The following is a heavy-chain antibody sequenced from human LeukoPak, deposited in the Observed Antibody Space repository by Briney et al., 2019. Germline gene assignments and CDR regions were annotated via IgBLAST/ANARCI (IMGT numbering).Heavy chain of an antibody. V-gene: IGHV3-30*18. CDR1: GFTFRNYG. J-gene: IGHJ6*02. D-gene: IGHD6-19*01. CDR3: AKDPIAVAGNNYYGMDV. Sequence: PGGSLRLSCAASGFTFRNYGMYWVRQAPGKGLEWVADISSDGGNKYYVDSVKGRFTISRDNSKNTLFLQMDSLRAEDAAVYYYAKDPIAVAGNNYYGMDVWGQGTTVTVSS. CDR2: ISSDGGNK.